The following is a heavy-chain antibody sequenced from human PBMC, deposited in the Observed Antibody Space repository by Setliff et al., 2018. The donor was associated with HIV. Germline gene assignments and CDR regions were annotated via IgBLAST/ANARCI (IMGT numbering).Heavy chain of an antibody. D-gene: IGHD3-22*01. V-gene: IGHV1-69*05. Sequence: EASVKVSCKASGGTFSSYAISWVRRAPGQGLEWMGGIIPIFGTANYAQKFQGRVTITTDESTSTAYMELSSLRSEDTAVYYCATEPGYYYDSSGYRYGMDVWGQGTTVTVSS. CDR3: ATEPGYYYDSSGYRYGMDV. CDR2: IIPIFGTA. J-gene: IGHJ6*02. CDR1: GGTFSSYA.